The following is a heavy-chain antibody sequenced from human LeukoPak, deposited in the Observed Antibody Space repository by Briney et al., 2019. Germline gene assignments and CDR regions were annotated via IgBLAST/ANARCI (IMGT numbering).Heavy chain of an antibody. Sequence: GGSLRLSCAASGFTFSSYAMSWVRQAPGKGLEWVSAISGSGGSTYYADSVKGRFTISRDNSKNTLYLQMNSLRAEDTAVYYCAKDRGGSYGPFYYFDYWGQGTLVTVSS. CDR3: AKDRGGSYGPFYYFDY. CDR1: GFTFSSYA. CDR2: ISGSGGST. J-gene: IGHJ4*02. D-gene: IGHD5-18*01. V-gene: IGHV3-23*01.